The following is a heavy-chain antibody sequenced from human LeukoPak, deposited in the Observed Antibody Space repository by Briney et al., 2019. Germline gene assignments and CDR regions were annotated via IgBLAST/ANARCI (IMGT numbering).Heavy chain of an antibody. D-gene: IGHD2-2*01. Sequence: GGSLRLSCAASGFTFDDHGMNWVRQAPGKGLEWVSSISSSSSYIYYADSVKGRFTISRDNAKNSLYLQMNSLRAEDTAVYYCASIVVVPAAMQSLWGQGTLVTVSS. V-gene: IGHV3-21*01. CDR1: GFTFDDHG. CDR3: ASIVVVPAAMQSL. CDR2: ISSSSSYI. J-gene: IGHJ4*02.